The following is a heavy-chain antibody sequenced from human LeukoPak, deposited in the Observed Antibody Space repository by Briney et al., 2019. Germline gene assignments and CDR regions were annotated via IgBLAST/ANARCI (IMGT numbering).Heavy chain of an antibody. D-gene: IGHD2-21*02. CDR3: AREGGGDCYYDY. CDR2: ISSSSTI. J-gene: IGHJ4*02. CDR1: GFTFSSYS. V-gene: IGHV3-48*01. Sequence: PGGSLRLSCAASGFTFSSYSMNWVRQAPGKGLEWVSYISSSSTIYYADSVKGRFTISRDNAKNSLYLQMNSLRAEDTAVYYCAREGGGDCYYDYWGQGTLVTVSS.